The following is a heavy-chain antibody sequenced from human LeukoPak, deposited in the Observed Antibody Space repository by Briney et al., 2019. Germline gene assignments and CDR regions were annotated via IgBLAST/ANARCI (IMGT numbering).Heavy chain of an antibody. Sequence: ASVKVSCKASGYTFTGYYMHWVRQAPGQGLEWMGWINPNSGGTNYAQKFQGRVTMTRDTSISTAYMELSRLRSDGTAVYYCARDLSCSSTSCLSWFDPWGQGTLVTVSS. D-gene: IGHD2-2*01. V-gene: IGHV1-2*02. J-gene: IGHJ5*02. CDR1: GYTFTGYY. CDR2: INPNSGGT. CDR3: ARDLSCSSTSCLSWFDP.